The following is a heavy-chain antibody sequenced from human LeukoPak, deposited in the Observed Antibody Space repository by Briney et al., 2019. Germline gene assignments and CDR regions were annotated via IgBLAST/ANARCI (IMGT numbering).Heavy chain of an antibody. CDR1: GGSIGSSGFY. J-gene: IGHJ4*02. V-gene: IGHV4-39*07. D-gene: IGHD6-13*01. Sequence: PSETLSLTCTVSGGSIGSSGFYWGWIRQPPGKGLEWIGSIYYSGSTYYNPSLKSRVTISVDTSNNQFSLKLSSVAAADTAVYYCARGGDLAAAGNWGQGTLVTVSS. CDR2: IYYSGST. CDR3: ARGGDLAAAGN.